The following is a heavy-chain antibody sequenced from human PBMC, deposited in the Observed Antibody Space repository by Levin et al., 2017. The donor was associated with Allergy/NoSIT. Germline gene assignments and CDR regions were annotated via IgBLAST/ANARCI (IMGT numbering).Heavy chain of an antibody. CDR3: ATQIYSSSWSGFDY. V-gene: IGHV4-39*01. J-gene: IGHJ4*02. Sequence: PSETLSLTCTVSGGSISSSSYYWGWIRQPPGKGLEWIGSIYYSGSTYYNPSLKSRVTISVDTSKNQFSLKLSSVTAADTAVYYCATQIYSSSWSGFDYWGQGTLVTVSS. D-gene: IGHD6-13*01. CDR2: IYYSGST. CDR1: GGSISSSSYY.